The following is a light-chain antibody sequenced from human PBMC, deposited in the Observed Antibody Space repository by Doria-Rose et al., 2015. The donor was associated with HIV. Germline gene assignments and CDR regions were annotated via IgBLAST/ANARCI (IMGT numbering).Light chain of an antibody. J-gene: IGKJ2*02. CDR3: QQSCCTPST. CDR2: AAS. CDR1: QSIRSY. Sequence: DIRMTQSPSSLSASVGDRVTITCRASQSIRSYLNWYQQKPGKAPKLLIYAASSLQSGVPSRFSGSGSGTDFTLTISSLQPEDFAAYYCQQSCCTPSTFGQGTKLEIK. V-gene: IGKV1-39*01.